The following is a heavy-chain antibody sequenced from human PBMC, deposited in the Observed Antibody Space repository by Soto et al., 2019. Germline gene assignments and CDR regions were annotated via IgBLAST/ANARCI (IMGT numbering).Heavy chain of an antibody. V-gene: IGHV1-69*13. CDR3: ARVLGYCSGGSCSRGSYGWGYYYYGMDV. Sequence: GASVKFSCKASGGTFSSYAISWVRQAPGQGLEWMGGIIPIFGTANYAQKFQGRVTITADESTSTAHMELSSLRSEDTAVYYCARVLGYCSGGSCSRGSYGWGYYYYGMDVWGQGTTVTVSS. CDR1: GGTFSSYA. D-gene: IGHD2-15*01. CDR2: IIPIFGTA. J-gene: IGHJ6*02.